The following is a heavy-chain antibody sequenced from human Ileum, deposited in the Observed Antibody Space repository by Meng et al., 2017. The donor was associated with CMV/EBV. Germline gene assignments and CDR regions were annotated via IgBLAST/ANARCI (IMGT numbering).Heavy chain of an antibody. D-gene: IGHD3-3*01. CDR2: TRSKADSYTT. V-gene: IGHV3-72*01. CDR3: ARDLLTIFGVVPFGIYGMDV. J-gene: IGHJ6*02. CDR1: GFTFSDHY. Sequence: GESLKISCAASGFTFSDHYMDWVRQAPGKGLEWVGRTRSKADSYTTEYAASVKGRFTISRDDSKNSLYLQMNSLRAEDTAVYYCARDLLTIFGVVPFGIYGMDVWGQGTTVTVSS.